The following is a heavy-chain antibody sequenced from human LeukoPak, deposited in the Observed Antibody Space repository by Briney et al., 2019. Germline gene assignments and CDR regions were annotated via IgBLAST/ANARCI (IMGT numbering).Heavy chain of an antibody. J-gene: IGHJ4*02. Sequence: SETLSLTCAVYGGSFSGYYWSWIRQPPGKGLEWIGEINHSGSTNYNPSLKSRVTISVVTSKNQFSLKLSSVTAADTAVYYCARAEPPSIFGVVIIRFPFDYWGQGTLVTVSS. CDR3: ARAEPPSIFGVVIIRFPFDY. D-gene: IGHD3-3*01. CDR1: GGSFSGYY. V-gene: IGHV4-34*01. CDR2: INHSGST.